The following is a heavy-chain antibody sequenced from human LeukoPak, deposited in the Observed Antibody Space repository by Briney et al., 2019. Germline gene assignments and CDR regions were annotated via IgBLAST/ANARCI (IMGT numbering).Heavy chain of an antibody. D-gene: IGHD6-19*01. CDR2: VFPPGST. V-gene: IGHV4-4*07. CDR1: GTSITDYY. Sequence: SETLSLTCSVSGTSITDYYWNWIRQPAGKGLEWIGRVFPPGSTNYSPSLKSRVTMSVDTSKNQFSLKLSSVTAADTAVYYCARERMVDRLAAVADFDYWGQGTLVTVSS. J-gene: IGHJ4*02. CDR3: ARERMVDRLAAVADFDY.